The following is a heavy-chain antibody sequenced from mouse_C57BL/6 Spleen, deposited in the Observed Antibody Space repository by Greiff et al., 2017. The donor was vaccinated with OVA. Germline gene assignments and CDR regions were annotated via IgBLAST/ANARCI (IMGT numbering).Heavy chain of an antibody. V-gene: IGHV1-54*01. CDR2: INPGSGGT. J-gene: IGHJ4*01. CDR1: GYAFTNYL. CDR3: ARSGNYDYSYAMDY. Sequence: VQLQQSGAELVRPGTSVKVSCKASGYAFTNYLIEWVKQRPGQGLEWIGVINPGSGGTNYNEKFKGKATLTAYKSSSTAYMQLSSLTSEDSAVYFCARSGNYDYSYAMDYWGQGTSGTVTS. D-gene: IGHD2-4*01.